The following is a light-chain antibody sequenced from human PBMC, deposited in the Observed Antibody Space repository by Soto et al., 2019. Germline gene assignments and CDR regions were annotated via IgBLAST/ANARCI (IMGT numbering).Light chain of an antibody. Sequence: EFVLTQSPGTLSLSPGERATLSCRASQTVRNNYLAWYQQKPGQAPRILIYDASSRATGIPDRFSGSGSGTEFTLTISSLQSEDFAVYYCQQYNNWPGTFGQGTKVDIK. CDR2: DAS. V-gene: IGKV3D-20*02. CDR3: QQYNNWPGT. J-gene: IGKJ1*01. CDR1: QTVRNNY.